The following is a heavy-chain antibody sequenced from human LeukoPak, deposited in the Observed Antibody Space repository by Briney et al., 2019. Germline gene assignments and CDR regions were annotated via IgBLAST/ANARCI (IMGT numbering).Heavy chain of an antibody. CDR3: ARDFDYYDDSGYQTYYFDY. V-gene: IGHV3-30*02. Sequence: GGSLRLSCAGSGFSFSSYGMHWVRQAPGKGLEWMAFIRSDGSNKYYADSVKGRFTISRDNAKNSLYLQMNSLRAEDTAVYYCARDFDYYDDSGYQTYYFDYWGQGTLVTVSS. CDR1: GFSFSSYG. D-gene: IGHD3-22*01. CDR2: IRSDGSNK. J-gene: IGHJ4*02.